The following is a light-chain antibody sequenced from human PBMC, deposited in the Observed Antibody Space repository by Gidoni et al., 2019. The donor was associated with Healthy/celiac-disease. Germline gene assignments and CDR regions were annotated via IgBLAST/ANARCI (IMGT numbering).Light chain of an antibody. CDR3: QQYDNLPLT. V-gene: IGKV1-33*01. Sequence: DIKMTQSPSSLSASVGDRVTITCQASQDMSNYLNWYQQKPGKGPKLLIYDASNLETGVPSRFSGSGSGTDFTFTISSLQPEDIATYYCQQYDNLPLTFGGGTKVEIK. J-gene: IGKJ4*01. CDR1: QDMSNY. CDR2: DAS.